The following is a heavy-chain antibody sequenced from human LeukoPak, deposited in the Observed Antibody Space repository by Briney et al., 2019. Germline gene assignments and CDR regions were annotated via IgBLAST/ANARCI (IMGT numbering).Heavy chain of an antibody. CDR3: ASPLKDILIGYYIY. J-gene: IGHJ4*02. CDR1: GFTFSTYA. Sequence: RGSPCLSCTASGFTFSTYAVHWVGQAPGKGLEWVAVIPYDGSNKYYADSVQGRFIISRDNSKNTLNPQMNSRRAEATDGYYCASPLKDILIGYYIYWGQETWFPVSS. V-gene: IGHV3-30-3*01. CDR2: IPYDGSNK. D-gene: IGHD3-9*01.